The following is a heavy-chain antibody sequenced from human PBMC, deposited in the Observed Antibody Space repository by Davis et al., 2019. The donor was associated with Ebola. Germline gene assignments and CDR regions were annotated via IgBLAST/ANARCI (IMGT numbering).Heavy chain of an antibody. CDR3: AKNRGVYCSGGSCYSDD. J-gene: IGHJ4*02. CDR1: GFTFSSYS. CDR2: IRSKANSYAT. D-gene: IGHD2-15*01. Sequence: GSLRLSCAASGFTFSSYSMNWVRQAPGKGLEWVGRIRSKANSYATAYAASVKGRFTISRDDSKNTAYLQMNSLKTEDTAVYYCAKNRGVYCSGGSCYSDDWGQGTLVTVAS. V-gene: IGHV3-73*01.